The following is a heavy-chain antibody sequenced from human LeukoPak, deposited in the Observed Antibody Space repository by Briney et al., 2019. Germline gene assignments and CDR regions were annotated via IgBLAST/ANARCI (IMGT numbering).Heavy chain of an antibody. J-gene: IGHJ4*02. V-gene: IGHV3-21*01. CDR3: TRDGKDCSSTSCSADY. Sequence: GGSLRLSCTASGFTFGGYAMNWVRQAPGKGLEWVSSISVSSSYIYYAGSVKGRFTISRDNAKNSLYLQMNSLRVEDAAVYFCTRDGKDCSSTSCSADYWGQGTLVTVSS. CDR1: GFTFGGYA. D-gene: IGHD2-2*01. CDR2: ISVSSSYI.